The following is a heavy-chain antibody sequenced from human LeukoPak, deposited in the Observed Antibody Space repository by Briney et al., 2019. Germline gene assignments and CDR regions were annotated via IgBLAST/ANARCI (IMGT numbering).Heavy chain of an antibody. Sequence: GGSLRLSCAASGFTFSSYGMHWVRQAPGKGLEWVAVIWYDGSNKYYADSVKGRFTISRDNSKNTLYLQMNSVRAEDTAVYYCARDLSEEYSYGFDYWGQGTLVTVSS. D-gene: IGHD5-18*01. V-gene: IGHV3-33*01. J-gene: IGHJ4*02. CDR2: IWYDGSNK. CDR1: GFTFSSYG. CDR3: ARDLSEEYSYGFDY.